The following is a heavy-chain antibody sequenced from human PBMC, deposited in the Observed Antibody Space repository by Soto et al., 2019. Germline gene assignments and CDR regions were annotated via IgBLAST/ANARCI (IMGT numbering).Heavy chain of an antibody. J-gene: IGHJ4*02. V-gene: IGHV3-30-3*01. CDR3: ARALSTVVDFDY. Sequence: QVQLVESGGGVVQPGRSLRLSCAASGFTFSSYAMHWVRQAPGKGLEWVAVISYDGSNKYYADSVKGLFTISRDNSKHTLYLQMNSLRAEDTAVYYCARALSTVVDFDYWGQGTLVTVSS. D-gene: IGHD2-15*01. CDR1: GFTFSSYA. CDR2: ISYDGSNK.